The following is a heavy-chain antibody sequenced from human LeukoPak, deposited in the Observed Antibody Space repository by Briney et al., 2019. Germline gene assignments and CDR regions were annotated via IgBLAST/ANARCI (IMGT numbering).Heavy chain of an antibody. Sequence: SSDTLSLTCTVSDDSINSYYWNWIRQPAGKGLEWIGRIYISVTNYNPSLKSRVTMSVDTSKNQFSLKLSSVTAADTAVYYCARVSPAYTWFDPWGQGTLVTVSS. D-gene: IGHD3-16*01. CDR3: ARVSPAYTWFDP. J-gene: IGHJ5*02. CDR1: DDSINSYY. CDR2: IYISVT. V-gene: IGHV4-4*07.